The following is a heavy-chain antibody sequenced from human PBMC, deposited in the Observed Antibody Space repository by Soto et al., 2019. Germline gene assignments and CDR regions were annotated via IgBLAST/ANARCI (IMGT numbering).Heavy chain of an antibody. Sequence: QAQLEQSGAEVKKPGASVRVSCKASEDTFANYDIIWVRQAPGQGLEWMGWVNPNNGNTGYAPKFQGRVTMTRDTSTRTAYLEMSGLRSDDTAVYYCSRSEVGDFMDVWGRGTTVIVSS. CDR2: VNPNNGNT. V-gene: IGHV1-8*01. CDR3: SRSEVGDFMDV. CDR1: EDTFANYD. J-gene: IGHJ6*02. D-gene: IGHD3-16*01.